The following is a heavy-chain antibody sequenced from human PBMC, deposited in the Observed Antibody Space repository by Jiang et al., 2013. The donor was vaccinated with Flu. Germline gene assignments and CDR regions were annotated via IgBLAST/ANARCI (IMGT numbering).Heavy chain of an antibody. CDR3: TRHGYSSGWYSGGGVYYYGMDV. V-gene: IGHV3-73*01. CDR1: GFTFSGSA. Sequence: QLVESGGGLVQPGGSLKLSCAASGFTFSGSAMHWVRQASGKGLEWVGRIRSKANSYATAYAASVKGRFTISRDDSKNTAYLQMNSLKTEDTAVYYCTRHGYSSGWYSGGGVYYYGMDVWGQGTTVTVSS. D-gene: IGHD6-19*01. CDR2: IRSKANSYAT. J-gene: IGHJ6*02.